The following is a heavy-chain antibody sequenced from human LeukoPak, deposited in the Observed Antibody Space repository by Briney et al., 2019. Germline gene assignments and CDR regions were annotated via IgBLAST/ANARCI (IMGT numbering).Heavy chain of an antibody. CDR3: ARGHGGAGN. Sequence: GGSLRLSCAASGFTFSSYWMHWGCEAPGEGLVSVSRINSDGSSTKYADSVKCPFTISRDNAKNSLYLQMNSLRAEDTAVYYCARGHGGAGNWGQGTLVTVSS. J-gene: IGHJ4*02. D-gene: IGHD2-15*01. CDR2: INSDGSST. CDR1: GFTFSSYW. V-gene: IGHV3-74*03.